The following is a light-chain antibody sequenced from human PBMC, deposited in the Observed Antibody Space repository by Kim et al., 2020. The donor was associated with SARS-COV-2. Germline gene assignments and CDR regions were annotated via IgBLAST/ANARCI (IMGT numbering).Light chain of an antibody. V-gene: IGLV3-19*01. CDR1: SLRGYY. Sequence: ALGQTVTITCQGDSLRGYYESWFRQKSGQAPILVIYGDKNRPSGIPDRFSGSGSGNTASLTITGAQAEDEADYYCNSRDSSGNHVLFGGGTQLTVL. J-gene: IGLJ3*02. CDR2: GDK. CDR3: NSRDSSGNHVL.